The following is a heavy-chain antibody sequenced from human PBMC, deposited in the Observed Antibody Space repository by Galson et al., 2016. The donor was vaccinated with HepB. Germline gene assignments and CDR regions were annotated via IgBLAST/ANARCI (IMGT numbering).Heavy chain of an antibody. Sequence: TLSLTCTVSGGSISSYYWSWIRQPPGKGLEWIGYISYSGSTNYNPSLRSRVTISVDTSKNQFSLRLRSVTAADTAVYFCARSQHFFGELSFYFDYWGQGTLVTVSS. CDR2: ISYSGST. CDR1: GGSISSYY. D-gene: IGHD3-10*01. CDR3: ARSQHFFGELSFYFDY. V-gene: IGHV4-59*01. J-gene: IGHJ4*02.